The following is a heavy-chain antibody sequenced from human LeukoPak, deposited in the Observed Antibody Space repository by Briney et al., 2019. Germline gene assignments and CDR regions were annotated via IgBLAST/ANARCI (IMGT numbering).Heavy chain of an antibody. V-gene: IGHV4-30-4*08. Sequence: SETLSLTCIVSGGSISIGDYYWSWIRQPPGKGLERIGYIYYSGSTYYNPSLKSRVSISVDTSKNQFSLKLSSVTAADTAVYYCARGLRDSATYYFDNWGQGTLVTVSS. CDR2: IYYSGST. D-gene: IGHD1-26*01. CDR3: ARGLRDSATYYFDN. J-gene: IGHJ4*02. CDR1: GGSISIGDYY.